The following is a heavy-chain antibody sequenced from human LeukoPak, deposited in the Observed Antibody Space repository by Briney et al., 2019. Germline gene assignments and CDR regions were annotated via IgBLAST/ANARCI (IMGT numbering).Heavy chain of an antibody. CDR2: IRSKANSYAT. Sequence: GGSLRLSCVASGFTFSGSAMHWVRQASGKGLEWVGRIRSKANSYATAYAASVKGRFTISRDDSKNTAYLQMNSLKTEDTAVYYCTRSFLRATDKFDYWGQGTLVTVSS. V-gene: IGHV3-73*01. J-gene: IGHJ4*02. CDR3: TRSFLRATDKFDY. CDR1: GFTFSGSA. D-gene: IGHD5-12*01.